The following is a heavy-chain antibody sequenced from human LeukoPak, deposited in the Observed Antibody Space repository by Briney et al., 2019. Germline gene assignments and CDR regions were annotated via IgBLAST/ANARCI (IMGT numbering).Heavy chain of an antibody. J-gene: IGHJ4*02. CDR2: IYYSGST. Sequence: ASETLSLTCTVSGGSISSYYWSWIRQPPGKGLEWIGYIYYSGSTNYNPSLKSRVTISVDTSKNQFSLKLSSVTAADTAVYYCARGGPAGKDYFDYRGQGTLVTVSS. D-gene: IGHD6-13*01. CDR3: ARGGPAGKDYFDY. CDR1: GGSISSYY. V-gene: IGHV4-59*01.